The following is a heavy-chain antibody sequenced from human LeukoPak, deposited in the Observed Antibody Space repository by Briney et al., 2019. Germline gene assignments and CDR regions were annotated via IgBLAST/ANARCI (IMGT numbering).Heavy chain of an antibody. CDR3: ARTATIGYYFDY. D-gene: IGHD5-24*01. V-gene: IGHV1-69*05. CDR1: GGTFSIYA. Sequence: SVKVSCKAPGGTFSIYAISWVRQAPGQGLEWMGGIIPIFGTANYAQKFQGRVTITTDESTSTAYMELSSLRSEDTAVYYCARTATIGYYFDYWGQGTLVTVSS. CDR2: IIPIFGTA. J-gene: IGHJ4*02.